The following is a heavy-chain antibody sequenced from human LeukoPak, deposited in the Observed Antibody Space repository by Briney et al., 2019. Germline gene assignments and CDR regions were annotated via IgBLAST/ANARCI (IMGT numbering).Heavy chain of an antibody. V-gene: IGHV1-46*01. Sequence: ASVKVSCKASGYTFTSYYMHWVRQAPGRGLEWMGIINPSGGSTSYAQKFQGRVTMTRDTSTSTVYMELSSLRSEDTAVYYCARALNYDILTGYKTYNWFDPWGQGTLVTVSS. CDR3: ARALNYDILTGYKTYNWFDP. CDR1: GYTFTSYY. CDR2: INPSGGST. D-gene: IGHD3-9*01. J-gene: IGHJ5*02.